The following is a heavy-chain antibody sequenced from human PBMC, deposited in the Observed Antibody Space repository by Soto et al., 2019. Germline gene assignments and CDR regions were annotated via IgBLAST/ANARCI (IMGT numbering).Heavy chain of an antibody. CDR1: GFSFTSPGMC. V-gene: IGHV2-70*13. J-gene: IGHJ6*02. Sequence: SGPTLVNPTETLTLTCSFSGFSFTSPGMCVSWIRQSPGKALEWLALIERDDDEKYYSTPLRTRLTISKDTRKNQVVLTMANMAPADAATYYCARSIRGPRSLNGMDVWGQGTTVTVSS. CDR2: IERDDDEK. D-gene: IGHD1-20*01. CDR3: ARSIRGPRSLNGMDV.